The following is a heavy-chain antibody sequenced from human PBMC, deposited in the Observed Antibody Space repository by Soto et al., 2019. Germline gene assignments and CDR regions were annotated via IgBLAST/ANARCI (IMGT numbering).Heavy chain of an antibody. V-gene: IGHV4-34*01. J-gene: IGHJ4*02. CDR2: INHSGST. CDR3: ARVPGYYDSSGYPTGIFDY. D-gene: IGHD3-22*01. CDR1: GGSFSGYY. Sequence: SETLSLTCAVYGGSFSGYYWSWIRQPPGKGLEWIGEINHSGSTNYNPSLKSRVTISVDTSKNQFSLKLSSVTAADTAVYYCARVPGYYDSSGYPTGIFDYWGQGTLVTVS.